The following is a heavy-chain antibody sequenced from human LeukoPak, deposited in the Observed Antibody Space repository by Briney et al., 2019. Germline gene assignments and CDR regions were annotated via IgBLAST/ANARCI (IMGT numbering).Heavy chain of an antibody. CDR3: ARGWELLAALDY. D-gene: IGHD1-26*01. J-gene: IGHJ4*02. V-gene: IGHV1-69*05. Sequence: SVKVSCKASGGTFSSYAISWVRQAPGQGLEWMGGIIPIFGTANYAQKFQGRVTITTDESTSTAYMERSSLRSEDTAVYYCARGWELLAALDYWGQGTLVTVSS. CDR1: GGTFSSYA. CDR2: IIPIFGTA.